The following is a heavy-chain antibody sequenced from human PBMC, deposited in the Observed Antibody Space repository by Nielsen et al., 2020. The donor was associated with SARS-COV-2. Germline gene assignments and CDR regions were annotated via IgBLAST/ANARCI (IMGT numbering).Heavy chain of an antibody. CDR1: GDSISGYY. CDR3: ARFYGDGPFDY. CDR2: IYYPGIYRGIT. Sequence: SETLSLTCSVSGDSISGYYWNWLRHPPGKGLEWIGYIYYPGIYRGITNYHPSLNSRVTISLDTSKSQFYLDLTSVTAADTAVYYCARFYGDGPFDYWGQGTLVTVPS. V-gene: IGHV4-59*13. J-gene: IGHJ4*02. D-gene: IGHD4-17*01.